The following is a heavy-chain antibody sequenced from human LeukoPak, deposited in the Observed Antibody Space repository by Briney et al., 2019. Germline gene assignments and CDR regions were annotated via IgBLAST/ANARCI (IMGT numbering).Heavy chain of an antibody. CDR3: ARGAPPLGYCSGGSCSDAFDI. J-gene: IGHJ3*02. CDR2: ISYDGSNK. D-gene: IGHD2-15*01. CDR1: GFTFSSYA. V-gene: IGHV3-30*04. Sequence: GGSLRLSCAASGFTFSSYAMHWVRQAPGKGLEWVAVISYDGSNKYYADSVKGRFTISRDNSKNTLYLQMNSLRAEDTAVYYCARGAPPLGYCSGGSCSDAFDIWGQGTLVTVSS.